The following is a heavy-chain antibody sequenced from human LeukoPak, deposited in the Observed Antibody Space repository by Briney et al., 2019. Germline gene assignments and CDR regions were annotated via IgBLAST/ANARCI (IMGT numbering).Heavy chain of an antibody. D-gene: IGHD3-10*01. J-gene: IGHJ5*01. CDR3: ARDRAVSWLDS. V-gene: IGHV3-33*05. CDR1: GLTFTSHG. Sequence: GGSLRLSCAASGLTFTSHGFHWVRQAPGRGLEWLTFISLDGSRKSYADSVKGRFTFSGDDSKNTLYLEMNGLRAEDTATYYCARDRAVSWLDSWGLGTLVTVSS. CDR2: ISLDGSRK.